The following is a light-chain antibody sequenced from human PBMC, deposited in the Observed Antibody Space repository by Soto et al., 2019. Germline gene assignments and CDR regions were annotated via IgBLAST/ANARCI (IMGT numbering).Light chain of an antibody. V-gene: IGKV2-28*01. CDR3: MQALQAPWT. J-gene: IGKJ1*01. CDR2: LGS. Sequence: DIVMTQSPLSLPVTPGESASISCRSSQSLLHSNGYNYLDWYLQKPGQSPQLLIYLGSNRASGVPDRFSGSESGTDFTLKISRVEAEDVGVYYCMQALQAPWTFGQGTRVEIK. CDR1: QSLLHSNGYNY.